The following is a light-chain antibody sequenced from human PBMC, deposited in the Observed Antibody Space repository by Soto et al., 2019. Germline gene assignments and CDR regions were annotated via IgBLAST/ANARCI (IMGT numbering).Light chain of an antibody. J-gene: IGKJ5*01. V-gene: IGKV1-9*01. CDR3: QQLYTFHFT. CDR2: EAS. CDR1: HDISTF. Sequence: DIQLTQSPSLLSASIGDRVTITCRASHDISTFLAWYQQKPGKAPKLLIYEASTLQSGVPSRFSGSGSGTEFTLTISGLLPEDFAAYHCQQLYTFHFTFGQGTRL.